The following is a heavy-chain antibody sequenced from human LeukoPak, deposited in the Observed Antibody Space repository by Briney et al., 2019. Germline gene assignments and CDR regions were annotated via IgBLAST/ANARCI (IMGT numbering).Heavy chain of an antibody. CDR3: ARQLGVCVWALDR. CDR2: IFYTGKI. V-gene: IGHV4-39*01. CDR1: GDSLTTEYSW. Sequence: PPETLSLTRDVSGDSLTTEYSWSGWPRHPPGKGLEWIDVIFYTGKIPDNPSLRNRISMSVDTSKVQFSLRLSAVTAADTAVYYCARQLGVCVWALDRWGQGTLVTVAS. J-gene: IGHJ4*02. D-gene: IGHD3-16*01.